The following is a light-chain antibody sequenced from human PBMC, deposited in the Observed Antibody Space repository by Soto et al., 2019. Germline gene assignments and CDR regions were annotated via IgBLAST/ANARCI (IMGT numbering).Light chain of an antibody. J-gene: IGKJ1*01. CDR1: QSVSSSY. V-gene: IGKV3-20*01. CDR3: QQYGSSPTWT. Sequence: EIVLTQSPGTLSSSAGERATLSCRASQSVSSSYLAWYQQKPGQAPRLLIYGASSRATGIPDRFSGSGSGTDFTLTISRLEPEDFAVYYCQQYGSSPTWTFGQGTKVEIK. CDR2: GAS.